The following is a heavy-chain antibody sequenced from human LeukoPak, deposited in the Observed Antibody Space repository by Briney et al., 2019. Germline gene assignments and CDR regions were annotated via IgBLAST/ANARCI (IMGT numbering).Heavy chain of an antibody. Sequence: GASVKVSCKASGGTFSSYAISWVRQAPGQGLEWMGGIIPIFGTANYAQKFQGKVTITADESTSTAYMELSSLRSEDTAVYYCARAQYSSAGAGAYYYCGLDVWGQGTTVTVSS. D-gene: IGHD6-19*01. CDR1: GGTFSSYA. CDR3: ARAQYSSAGAGAYYYCGLDV. CDR2: IIPIFGTA. V-gene: IGHV1-69*13. J-gene: IGHJ6*02.